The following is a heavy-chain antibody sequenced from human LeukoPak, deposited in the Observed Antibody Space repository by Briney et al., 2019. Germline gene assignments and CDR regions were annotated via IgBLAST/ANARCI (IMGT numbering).Heavy chain of an antibody. CDR2: ISYDGSNK. CDR1: GFTFSSYG. V-gene: IGHV3-30*18. J-gene: IGHJ4*02. CDR3: AKEGLRYFDWSPLGY. D-gene: IGHD3-9*01. Sequence: GGSLRLSCAASGFTFSSYGMHWVRQAPGKGLEWVAVISYDGSNKYYADSVKGRFTISRDNSKNTLYLQMNSLRAEDTAVYYCAKEGLRYFDWSPLGYWGQGTLVTVSS.